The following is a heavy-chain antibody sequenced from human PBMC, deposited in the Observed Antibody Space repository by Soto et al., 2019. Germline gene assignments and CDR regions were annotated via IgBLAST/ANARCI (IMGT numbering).Heavy chain of an antibody. CDR3: ARRRDYYDSTGNWYFDL. CDR2: ISSSTTII. CDR1: GFTFNTYS. V-gene: IGHV3-48*02. J-gene: IGHJ2*01. D-gene: IGHD3-22*01. Sequence: EVQLVESGGDLEQPGGSLRLSCAASGFTFNTYSMNWVRQAPGKGLVWVAYISSSTTIIYYADSVKGRFTVSRDNAKNSLFLQMNSLRDEDTAVYYCARRRDYYDSTGNWYFDLWGRGTRVTASS.